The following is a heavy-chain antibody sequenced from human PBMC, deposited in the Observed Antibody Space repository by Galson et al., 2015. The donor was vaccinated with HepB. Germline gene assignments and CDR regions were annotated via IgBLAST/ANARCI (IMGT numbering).Heavy chain of an antibody. CDR3: ARDQYWAFDY. V-gene: IGHV6-1*01. D-gene: IGHD2-8*02. J-gene: IGHJ4*02. CDR1: EDSVSVTTAA. CDR2: TYYRSRWXV. Sequence: CAISEDSVSVTTAAWNWIRQSPSRGLTWLGRTYYRSRWXVDYALSVRSRIVIXPDASKNQFSLHLNSVTPEDTAVYYCARDQYWAFDYWGRGTLVTVSS.